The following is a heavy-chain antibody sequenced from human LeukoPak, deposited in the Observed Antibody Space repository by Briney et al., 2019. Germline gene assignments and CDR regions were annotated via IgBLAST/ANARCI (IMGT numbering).Heavy chain of an antibody. V-gene: IGHV1-24*01. J-gene: IGHJ3*02. Sequence: RSASEKVSCKVSGYTLTELSMHWVRQAPAKGREWVGGFYPEDGETIYAQKLQGRVTMTEDTSTDTAYMELSSLRSEDTAVYYRATGARGYSYAYREVYAFDIWGPGTTVTVSS. CDR2: FYPEDGET. D-gene: IGHD5-18*01. CDR1: GYTLTELS. CDR3: ATGARGYSYAYREVYAFDI.